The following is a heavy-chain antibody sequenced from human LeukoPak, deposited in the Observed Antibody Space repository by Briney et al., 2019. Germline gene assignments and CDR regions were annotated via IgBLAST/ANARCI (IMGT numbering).Heavy chain of an antibody. J-gene: IGHJ4*02. D-gene: IGHD6-13*01. CDR1: GYTFTSYG. Sequence: ASVKVSCKASGYTFTSYGISWVRQAPGQGLEWMGWISAYNGNTNYAQKLQGRVTMTTDTSTSTAYMELRSLRSDDTAVYYCTRVGQQLVPFEYCGQGALGTVSS. CDR2: ISAYNGNT. V-gene: IGHV1-18*01. CDR3: TRVGQQLVPFEY.